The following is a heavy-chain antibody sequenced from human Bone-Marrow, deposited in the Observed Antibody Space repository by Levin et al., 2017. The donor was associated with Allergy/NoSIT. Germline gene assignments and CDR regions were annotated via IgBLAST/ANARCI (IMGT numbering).Heavy chain of an antibody. CDR2: TRNKANIYTT. V-gene: IGHV3-72*01. CDR1: GFSFNDHS. D-gene: IGHD6-19*01. CDR3: AVEGDSSAYYIDFDY. Sequence: GESLKISCAASGFSFNDHSMNWVRQAPGKGLEWVGRTRNKANIYTTEYAASVKGRFTISRDDSRSSLFLQMNSLQTEDTAVYYCAVEGDSSAYYIDFDYWGQGTLVTVSS. J-gene: IGHJ4*02.